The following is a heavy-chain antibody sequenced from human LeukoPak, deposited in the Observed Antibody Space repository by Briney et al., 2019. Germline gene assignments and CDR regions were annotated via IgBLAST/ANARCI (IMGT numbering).Heavy chain of an antibody. CDR2: ISSGSSIM. Sequence: GGSLRLSCVASGFTFGSYSMNWVRQAPGKGLEWVSYISSGSSIMYYADSVKGRFSISRDNAKNSLFLRMDSLRDDDTAVYYCAREASQIKDMDLWGQGTTVTVSS. V-gene: IGHV3-48*02. CDR3: AREASQIKDMDL. CDR1: GFTFGSYS. J-gene: IGHJ6*02.